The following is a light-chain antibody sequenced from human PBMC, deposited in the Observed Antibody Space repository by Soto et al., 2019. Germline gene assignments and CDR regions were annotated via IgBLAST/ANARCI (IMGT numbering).Light chain of an antibody. CDR2: DAS. J-gene: IGKJ5*01. CDR1: QNINNY. CDR3: QQYENLPT. Sequence: DIQMTQSPSSLSASLGDRVTITFQASQNINNYLNWYQQKPGRAPKLLIYDASNLEAGVPSRFRGSGSGTDFTFTISRLQPEDIATYYCQQYENLPTFGQGTRLENK. V-gene: IGKV1-33*01.